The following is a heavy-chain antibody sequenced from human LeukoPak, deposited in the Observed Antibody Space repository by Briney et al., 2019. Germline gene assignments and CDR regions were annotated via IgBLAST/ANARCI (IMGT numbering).Heavy chain of an antibody. CDR2: IYTSGGT. D-gene: IGHD4-17*01. CDR1: GGSISNYY. V-gene: IGHV4-4*07. CDR3: ARRRGGDYGMYYYYYMDV. J-gene: IGHJ6*03. Sequence: PSETLSLTCTVSGGSISNYYWSWIRQPVGKGLECIGRIYTSGGTNYNPSLKSRVTISVDTSKNQFSLKLSSVTAADTAVYYCARRRGGDYGMYYYYYMDVWGKGTTVTVSS.